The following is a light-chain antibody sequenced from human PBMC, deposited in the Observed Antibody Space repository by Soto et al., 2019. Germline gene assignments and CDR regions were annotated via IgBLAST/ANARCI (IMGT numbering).Light chain of an antibody. Sequence: DIQLTQSPSSVSASVGDRVPITCRASQGISSWLAWYQQRPGKAPKLLISAASTLHSGVPSRFSGSGSGTDFTLTITSLQPEDFATYFCQQTNSLPVTFGQGTRLEIK. J-gene: IGKJ5*01. CDR3: QQTNSLPVT. CDR1: QGISSW. CDR2: AAS. V-gene: IGKV1-12*01.